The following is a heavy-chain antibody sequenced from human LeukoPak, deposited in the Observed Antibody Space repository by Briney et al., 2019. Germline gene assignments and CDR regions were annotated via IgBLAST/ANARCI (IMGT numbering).Heavy chain of an antibody. J-gene: IGHJ4*02. V-gene: IGHV4-59*01. CDR2: IYYSGST. CDR1: GGSISSYY. CDR3: ARSYCNFGVVTRFDY. D-gene: IGHD3-3*01. Sequence: SETLSLTCTVSGGSISSYYWSWIRQPPGKGLEWIGYIYYSGSTNYNPSLKSRVTISVDTSKNQFSLKLSSVTAADTAVYYCARSYCNFGVVTRFDYWGQGTLVTVSS.